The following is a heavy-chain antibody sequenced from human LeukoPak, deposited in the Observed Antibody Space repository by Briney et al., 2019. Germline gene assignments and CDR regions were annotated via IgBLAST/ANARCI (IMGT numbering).Heavy chain of an antibody. CDR3: ARAVVPAAHLQFDP. J-gene: IGHJ5*02. CDR2: IYSGGST. V-gene: IGHV3-53*01. D-gene: IGHD2-2*01. Sequence: PSETLSLTCTVSGGSISSNYMSWVRQAPGKGLEWVSVIYSGGSTYYADSVKGRFTISRDNSKNTLYLQMNSLRAEDTAVYYCARAVVPAAHLQFDPWGQGTLVTVSS. CDR1: GGSISSNY.